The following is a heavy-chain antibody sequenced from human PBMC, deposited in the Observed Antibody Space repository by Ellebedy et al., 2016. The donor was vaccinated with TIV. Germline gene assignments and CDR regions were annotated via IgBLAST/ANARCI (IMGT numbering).Heavy chain of an antibody. J-gene: IGHJ4*02. CDR3: ARGIGIDY. V-gene: IGHV3-48*03. D-gene: IGHD1-1*01. Sequence: GESLKISCAAAGFNFSSYEMNWVRQAPGKGLEWVAYISSSGISRHYADSVKGRFAISRDNGKSSLYLQMNSLRGEDTAVYYCARGIGIDYWGKGILVTVSS. CDR1: GFNFSSYE. CDR2: ISSSGISR.